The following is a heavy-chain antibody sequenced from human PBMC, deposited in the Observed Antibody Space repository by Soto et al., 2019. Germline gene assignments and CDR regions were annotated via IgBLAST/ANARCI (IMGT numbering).Heavy chain of an antibody. V-gene: IGHV3-30*18. J-gene: IGHJ1*01. CDR3: AKAYYDFWSGYQEYFQH. Sequence: QVQLVESGGGVVQPGRSLRLSYAASGFTFSSYGMHWVRQAPGKGLEWVAVISYDGSNKYYADSVKGRFTISRDNSKNTLYLQMNSLRAEDTAVYYCAKAYYDFWSGYQEYFQHWGQGTLVTVSS. D-gene: IGHD3-3*01. CDR2: ISYDGSNK. CDR1: GFTFSSYG.